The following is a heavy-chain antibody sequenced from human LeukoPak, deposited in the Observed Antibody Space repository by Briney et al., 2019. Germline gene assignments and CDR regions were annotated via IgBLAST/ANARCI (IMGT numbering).Heavy chain of an antibody. D-gene: IGHD1-1*01. CDR1: GFTFSNAW. Sequence: SGGSLRLSCAASGFTFSNAWMSWVRQTPGKGLEWVGGIKSKTDGETTDYAAPVKGRFTISRDDSKTTLYLQMNSLKTEDTAVYYCIWNDAGDYWGQGTLVTVTS. CDR3: IWNDAGDY. V-gene: IGHV3-15*01. CDR2: IKSKTDGETT. J-gene: IGHJ4*02.